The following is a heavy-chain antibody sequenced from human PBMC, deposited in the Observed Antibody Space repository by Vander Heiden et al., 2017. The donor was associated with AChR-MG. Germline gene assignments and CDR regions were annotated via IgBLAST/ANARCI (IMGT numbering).Heavy chain of an antibody. CDR1: RFTFSNYA. D-gene: IGHD6-13*01. J-gene: IGHJ4*02. V-gene: IGHV3-30-3*01. CDR3: AREGPLAESGTSFDY. Sequence: QVQLVESGGGVVQPGRSLRLPCAASRFTFSNYAMHWVRQAPGKGLEWVAFISYDGGNKCYADSVKGRFTISRDNSKNTLYLQMNSLRIEDTAIYYCAREGPLAESGTSFDYWGQGTLVTVSS. CDR2: ISYDGGNK.